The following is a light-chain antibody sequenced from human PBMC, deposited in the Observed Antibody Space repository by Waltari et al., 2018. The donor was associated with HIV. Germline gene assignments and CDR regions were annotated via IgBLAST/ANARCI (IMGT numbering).Light chain of an antibody. Sequence: EIVLTQSPGTLSLSPGERATLSCRASQSVARNYIAWYQQRPGQAPRFLIYGASSRATGIPARFTGSASGADFTLTISRLEPEDFGMYYCQHYGSSPPPTFGQGTRLEIK. CDR1: QSVARNY. V-gene: IGKV3-20*01. CDR3: QHYGSSPPPT. J-gene: IGKJ5*01. CDR2: GAS.